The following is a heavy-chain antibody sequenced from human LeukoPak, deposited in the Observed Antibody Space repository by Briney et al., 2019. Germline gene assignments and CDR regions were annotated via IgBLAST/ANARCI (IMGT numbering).Heavy chain of an antibody. Sequence: GGSLRLSCAASGFTFSGHNMNWVRQAPGKGLEWISFVSISSGTIYYADSVKGRFTISRDNAKNSLYLQMNSLRAEDTAVYYCASFDYYDSSGYALWGQGTLVTVSS. V-gene: IGHV3-48*04. CDR1: GFTFSGHN. J-gene: IGHJ4*02. CDR2: VSISSGTI. D-gene: IGHD3-22*01. CDR3: ASFDYYDSSGYAL.